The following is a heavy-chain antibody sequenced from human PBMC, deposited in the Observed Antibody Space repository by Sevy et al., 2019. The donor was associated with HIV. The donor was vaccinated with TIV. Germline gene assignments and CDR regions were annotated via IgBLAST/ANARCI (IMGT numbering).Heavy chain of an antibody. CDR3: AREGCTKPHDY. J-gene: IGHJ4*02. Sequence: GGSLRLSCAASGFTFSKYSMSWVRQPPGKGLEWVSTLSFGCGEINYADSVKGRFTISSDNSKGSVYLQMNNLRPEDTAVYYCAREGCTKPHDYWGQGPLVTASS. CDR2: LSFGCGEI. D-gene: IGHD2-8*01. V-gene: IGHV3-23*01. CDR1: GFTFSKYS.